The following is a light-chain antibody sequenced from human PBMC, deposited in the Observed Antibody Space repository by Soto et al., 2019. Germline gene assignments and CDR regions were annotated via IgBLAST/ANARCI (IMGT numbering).Light chain of an antibody. J-gene: IGLJ3*02. Sequence: QAVVTQPPSASGTPGQRVTISCSGSSSNIGSDVVSWYQQLPGTTPRLLIYYNNQRPSGVPDRFSGSKSGTSASLAISGLQSDDEADYYCAVWDGSLNGVVFVGGTKLTVL. CDR2: YNN. CDR1: SSNIGSDV. V-gene: IGLV1-44*01. CDR3: AVWDGSLNGVV.